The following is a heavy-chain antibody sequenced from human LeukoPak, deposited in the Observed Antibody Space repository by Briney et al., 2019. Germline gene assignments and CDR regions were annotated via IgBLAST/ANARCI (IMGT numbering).Heavy chain of an antibody. CDR1: GFTLSHYA. V-gene: IGHV3-30*18. Sequence: GGSLRLSCAASGFTLSHYAMHWVRQAPGKGLEWVALISNDGSFKLYADSVKGRFTISRDDSKNTLDLQLSSLRAEDTAVYYCAKDGFCSSTSCYPNHFNSWGQGTLVTVSS. D-gene: IGHD2-2*03. CDR2: ISNDGSFK. J-gene: IGHJ4*02. CDR3: AKDGFCSSTSCYPNHFNS.